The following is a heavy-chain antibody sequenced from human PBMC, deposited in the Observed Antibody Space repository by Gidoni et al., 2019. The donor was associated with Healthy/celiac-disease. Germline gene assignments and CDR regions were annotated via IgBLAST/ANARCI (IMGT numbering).Heavy chain of an antibody. CDR3: AKGPGIAAAGTYYYYYYGMDV. CDR1: GFPFDDYA. Sequence: EVQLVESGGGLVQPGRSLRLSCAASGFPFDDYAMHWVRQAPGKGLEWVSGISWNSGSIGYADSVKGRFTISRDNAKNSLYLQMNSLRAEDTALYYCAKGPGIAAAGTYYYYYYGMDVWGQGTTVTVSS. D-gene: IGHD6-13*01. V-gene: IGHV3-9*01. CDR2: ISWNSGSI. J-gene: IGHJ6*02.